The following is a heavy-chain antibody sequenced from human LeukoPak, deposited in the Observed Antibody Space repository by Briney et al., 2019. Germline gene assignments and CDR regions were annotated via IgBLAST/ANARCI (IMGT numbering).Heavy chain of an antibody. V-gene: IGHV3-7*01. J-gene: IGHJ1*01. D-gene: IGHD2-21*02. Sequence: PGGSLRLSCVVSGFTLNRFWMNWVRQAPGKGLEWVAHINPDGRDTYYADSVKGRFTISRDNAQNSMYLQMNSLRVEDTAVYYCTSWGDTTAEYFQRWGQGTLVTVSS. CDR1: GFTLNRFW. CDR2: INPDGRDT. CDR3: TSWGDTTAEYFQR.